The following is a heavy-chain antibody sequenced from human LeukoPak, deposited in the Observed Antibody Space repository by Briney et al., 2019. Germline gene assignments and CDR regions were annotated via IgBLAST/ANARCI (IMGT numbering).Heavy chain of an antibody. CDR3: ARWGGTSIAARQRWFDP. V-gene: IGHV1-69*01. CDR1: GGTFSSYA. CDR2: IIPIFGTA. Sequence: VASVKVSCKASGGTFSSYAISWVRQAPGQGLEWMGGIIPIFGTANYAQKFQGRVTITADESTSTAYLQWSSLKASDTATYYCARWGGTSIAARQRWFDPWGQGTLVTVSS. D-gene: IGHD6-6*01. J-gene: IGHJ5*02.